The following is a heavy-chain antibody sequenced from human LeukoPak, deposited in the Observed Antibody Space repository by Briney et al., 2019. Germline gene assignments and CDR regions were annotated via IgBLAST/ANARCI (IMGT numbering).Heavy chain of an antibody. CDR2: ISYDGSNK. V-gene: IGHV3-30*09. J-gene: IGHJ4*02. CDR1: GFTFSSYA. Sequence: PGRSLRLSCAASGFTFSSYAMHWVRQAPGKGLEWVAVISYDGSNKYYADSVKGRFAISRDNSKNTLYLQMNSLRAVDTAVYYCARDRTFSFDYWGQGTLVTVSS. CDR3: ARDRTFSFDY.